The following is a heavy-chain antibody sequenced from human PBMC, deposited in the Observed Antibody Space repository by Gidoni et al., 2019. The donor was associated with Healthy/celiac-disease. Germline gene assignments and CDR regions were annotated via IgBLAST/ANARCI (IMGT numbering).Heavy chain of an antibody. D-gene: IGHD3-9*01. V-gene: IGHV2-26*01. CDR1: GFSLRNARMG. J-gene: IGHJ4*02. CDR2: IFSNDEK. Sequence: QVPLKESGPVLVRPTETLTLTCTVAGFSLRNARMGVSWIREPPGKALEWLAHIFSNDEKSYSTSLKSRLTISKDTSKSQVVLTMTNMDPVDTATYYCARISGLRYFDYFDYWGQGTLVTVSS. CDR3: ARISGLRYFDYFDY.